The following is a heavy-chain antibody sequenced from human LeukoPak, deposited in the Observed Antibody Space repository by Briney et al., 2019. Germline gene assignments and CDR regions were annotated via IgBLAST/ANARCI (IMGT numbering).Heavy chain of an antibody. Sequence: GGSLRLSCAASGFTFSSYAMSWVRQAPGKGLEWVSAISGSGGSTYYADSVKGRFTISRDNSKNTLYLQMNSLRAEDTAVYYCAKGVMITFGGVIAGDAFDIWGQGTLVTVSS. CDR2: ISGSGGST. D-gene: IGHD3-16*02. CDR1: GFTFSSYA. J-gene: IGHJ4*02. V-gene: IGHV3-23*01. CDR3: AKGVMITFGGVIAGDAFDI.